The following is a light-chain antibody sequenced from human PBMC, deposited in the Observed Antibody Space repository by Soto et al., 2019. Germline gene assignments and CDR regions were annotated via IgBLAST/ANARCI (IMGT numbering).Light chain of an antibody. Sequence: QSALTQVASVSGSPGQSITISCTGTSSDVGGRDFVSWYQQHPGKAPKLIIYNVNYRPSGVSVRFSGSKSGNTASLTISGLQADDEANYYCSSYTNTTTVVFGGGTKVTVL. J-gene: IGLJ3*02. CDR2: NVN. CDR1: SSDVGGRDF. CDR3: SSYTNTTTVV. V-gene: IGLV2-14*03.